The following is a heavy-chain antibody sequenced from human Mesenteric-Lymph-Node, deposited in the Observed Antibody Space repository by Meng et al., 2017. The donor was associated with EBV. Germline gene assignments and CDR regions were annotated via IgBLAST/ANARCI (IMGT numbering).Heavy chain of an antibody. J-gene: IGHJ4*02. CDR1: GGSISSRCSY. V-gene: IGHV4-39*01. Sequence: LQLQEPGRVVVQPSETLCRTWTVSGGSISSRCSYWGWIRQRAGKGLEWIGTYYNSGSSHYNPSLKSRVTISVDTSNNQFSLRLISVTAADTAAYYCARQGPSGRTFDYWGQGTLVTVSS. CDR2: YYNSGSS. CDR3: ARQGPSGRTFDY. D-gene: IGHD1-26*01.